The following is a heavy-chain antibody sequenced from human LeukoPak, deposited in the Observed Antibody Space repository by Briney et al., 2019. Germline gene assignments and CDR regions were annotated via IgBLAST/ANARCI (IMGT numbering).Heavy chain of an antibody. V-gene: IGHV4-34*01. CDR2: IYYSGST. J-gene: IGHJ5*02. CDR1: GGSFSGYY. CDR3: AGGAGYCSSTSCYARRFDP. D-gene: IGHD2-2*03. Sequence: SETLSLTCAVYGGSFSGYYWGWIRQPPGKGLEWIGSIYYSGSTYYNPSLKSRVTISVDTSKNQFSLKLSSVTAADTAVYYCAGGAGYCSSTSCYARRFDPWGQGTLVTVSS.